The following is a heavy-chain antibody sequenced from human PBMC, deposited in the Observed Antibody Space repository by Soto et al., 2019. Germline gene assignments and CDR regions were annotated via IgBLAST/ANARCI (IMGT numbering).Heavy chain of an antibody. D-gene: IGHD7-27*01. CDR2: IYYDGST. CDR1: GASISSNTYY. J-gene: IGHJ4*01. V-gene: IGHV4-39*01. Sequence: SETLSLTCTVSGASISSNTYYWAWIRRPPGKGLECIGSIYYDGSTYYNPSLKSRLTISVDTPKNQFSLNLSSVTAADTAVYYCTRGPSGDKVDFWGQGALVTVSS. CDR3: TRGPSGDKVDF.